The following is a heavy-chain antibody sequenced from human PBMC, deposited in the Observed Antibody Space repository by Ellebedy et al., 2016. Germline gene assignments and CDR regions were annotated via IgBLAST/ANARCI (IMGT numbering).Heavy chain of an antibody. CDR1: GYSFTTHW. V-gene: IGHV5-51*01. D-gene: IGHD1-1*01. CDR3: ARHNNYAFDR. CDR2: MFPGDPDT. J-gene: IGHJ5*02. Sequence: GGSLRLSCKGSGYSFTTHWIGWVRQMPGKGLEWVGIMFPGDPDTRYSPSLQGQVTISADKSIRTAYLQWSSLKASDSAMYYCARHNNYAFDRWGQGSLVTVSS.